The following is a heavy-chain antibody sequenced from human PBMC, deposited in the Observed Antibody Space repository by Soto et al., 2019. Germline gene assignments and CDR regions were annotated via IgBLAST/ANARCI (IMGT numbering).Heavy chain of an antibody. D-gene: IGHD5-12*01. Sequence: SETLSLTCTVSGGSISSYYWSWIRQPPGKGLEWIGYIYYSGSTNYNPSLKSRVTISVDTSKNQFSLKLSSVTAADTAVYYCARDSSWGSERDGYNIDAFDIWGQGTMVTVSS. CDR1: GGSISSYY. V-gene: IGHV4-59*01. J-gene: IGHJ3*02. CDR3: ARDSSWGSERDGYNIDAFDI. CDR2: IYYSGST.